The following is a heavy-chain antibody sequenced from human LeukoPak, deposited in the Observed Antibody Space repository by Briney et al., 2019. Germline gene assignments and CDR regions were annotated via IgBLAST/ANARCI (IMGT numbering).Heavy chain of an antibody. CDR1: GFTFSSYS. Sequence: GGSLRLSCAASGFTFSSYSMNWVRQAPGKGLEWVSSISSSSSYIYYADSVKGRFTISRDNAKNSLYLQTNSPRAEDTAVYYCARVGGSLRFLEWLRGFDYWGQGTLVTVSS. V-gene: IGHV3-21*01. CDR2: ISSSSSYI. J-gene: IGHJ4*02. CDR3: ARVGGSLRFLEWLRGFDY. D-gene: IGHD3-3*01.